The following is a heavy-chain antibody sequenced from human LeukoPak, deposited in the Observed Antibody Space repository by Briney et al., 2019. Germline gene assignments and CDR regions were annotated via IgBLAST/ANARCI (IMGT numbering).Heavy chain of an antibody. D-gene: IGHD2-2*02. V-gene: IGHV3-11*04. Sequence: GGSLRLSCAASGFTFSDYYMSWIRQAPGKGLEWVSYISSSGSTIYYADSVKGRFTISRDNSKNTLYLQMNSLRAEDTAVYYCAKDGFVDIEVVPAAILTYYMDVWGKGTTVTVSS. J-gene: IGHJ6*03. CDR1: GFTFSDYY. CDR3: AKDGFVDIEVVPAAILTYYMDV. CDR2: ISSSGSTI.